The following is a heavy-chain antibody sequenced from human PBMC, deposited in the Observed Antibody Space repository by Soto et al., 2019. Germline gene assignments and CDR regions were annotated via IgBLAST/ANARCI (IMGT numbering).Heavy chain of an antibody. J-gene: IGHJ3*02. CDR2: INHSGST. CDR1: GGSFSGYY. V-gene: IGHV4-34*01. CDR3: AIDYGDYDAFDI. Sequence: QVQLQQWGAGLLKPSETLSLTCAVYGGSFSGYYWSWIRQPPGKGLEWIGEINHSGSTNYNPSLKSRVTISVDTSKNQCSLKLSSVTAADTAVYYCAIDYGDYDAFDIWGQGTMVTVSS. D-gene: IGHD4-17*01.